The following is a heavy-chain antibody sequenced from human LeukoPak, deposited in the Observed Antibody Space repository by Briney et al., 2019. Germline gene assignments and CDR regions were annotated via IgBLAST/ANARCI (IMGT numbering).Heavy chain of an antibody. D-gene: IGHD4-23*01. CDR1: GFTFSSYA. CDR3: AKVPRTTVVTPYSFHY. CDR2: ISGIGGST. J-gene: IGHJ4*02. Sequence: GGSLRLSCAASGFTFSSYAMSWVRQAPGKGLEWVSAISGIGGSTYYSDSVRGRFTISRDNSKNTLYLQMNSLRAEDTAVYYCAKVPRTTVVTPYSFHYWGQGTLVTVSS. V-gene: IGHV3-23*01.